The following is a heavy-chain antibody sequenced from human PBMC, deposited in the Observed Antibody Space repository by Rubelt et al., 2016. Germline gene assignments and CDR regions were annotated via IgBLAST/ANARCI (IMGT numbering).Heavy chain of an antibody. V-gene: IGHV1-24*01. CDR2: FDPEDGET. Sequence: MGGFDPEDGETIYAQKFQGRVTITADKSTSTAYMELSSLRSEDTAVYYCARDYGSSPSDYWGQGTLVTVSS. D-gene: IGHD6-6*01. J-gene: IGHJ4*02. CDR3: ARDYGSSPSDY.